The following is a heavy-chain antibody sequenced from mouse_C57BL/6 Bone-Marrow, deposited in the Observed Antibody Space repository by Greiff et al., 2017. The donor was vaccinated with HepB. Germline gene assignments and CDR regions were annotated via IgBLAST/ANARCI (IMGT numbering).Heavy chain of an antibody. CDR3: ARSLIYDGYYGWYFDV. CDR2: IYPGSGST. V-gene: IGHV1-55*01. CDR1: GYTFTSYW. Sequence: QVQLQQPGAELVKPGASVKMSCKASGYTFTSYWITWVKQRPGQGLEWIGDIYPGSGSTNYNQKFKDKATLTVDKSSSTAYMQLSSLTSEDSAVYYCARSLIYDGYYGWYFDVWGTGTTVTVSS. J-gene: IGHJ1*03. D-gene: IGHD2-3*01.